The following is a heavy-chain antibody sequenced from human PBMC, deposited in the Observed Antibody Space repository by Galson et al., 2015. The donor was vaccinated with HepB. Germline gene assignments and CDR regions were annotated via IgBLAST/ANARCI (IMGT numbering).Heavy chain of an antibody. J-gene: IGHJ4*02. CDR3: ATSGLSGPVPAAVDY. CDR1: GFTFSSYG. Sequence: SLRLSCAASGFTFSSYGMHWVRQAPGKGLEWVSLISGSGGSTFYADSVKGRFTISRDNSVNTLYLQLNSLRGEDTAVYHCATSGLSGPVPAAVDYWGQGTLVTVSS. CDR2: ISGSGGST. V-gene: IGHV3-23*01. D-gene: IGHD2-2*01.